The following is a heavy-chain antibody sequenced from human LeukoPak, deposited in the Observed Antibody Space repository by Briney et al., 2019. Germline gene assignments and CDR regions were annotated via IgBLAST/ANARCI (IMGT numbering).Heavy chain of an antibody. CDR2: FNPEDGET. D-gene: IGHD3-3*01. J-gene: IGHJ6*02. Sequence: ASVKVSCKVSGNTLTELSIHWVRQTPEKGLKWVGGFNPEDGETISAQEFQGRVTMTEDTSTDTAYMDLSSLKSEDTAVYYCATKVDDHDFWSGYYGMDVWGQGTTVTVSS. CDR1: GNTLTELS. CDR3: ATKVDDHDFWSGYYGMDV. V-gene: IGHV1-24*01.